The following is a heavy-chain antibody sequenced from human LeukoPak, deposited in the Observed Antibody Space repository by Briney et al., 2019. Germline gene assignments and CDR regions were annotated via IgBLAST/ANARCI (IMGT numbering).Heavy chain of an antibody. Sequence: GGSLRLSCAASGFTFSSYAMNWVRQAPGKGREWVSSISSTSTYIFYADSVKGRFTISRDHARNSLYLQMNSLRADDTAVYYCARDLDYSTGFDYWGQGTLVTVSS. CDR2: ISSTSTYI. CDR3: ARDLDYSTGFDY. V-gene: IGHV3-21*01. J-gene: IGHJ4*02. CDR1: GFTFSSYA. D-gene: IGHD4-11*01.